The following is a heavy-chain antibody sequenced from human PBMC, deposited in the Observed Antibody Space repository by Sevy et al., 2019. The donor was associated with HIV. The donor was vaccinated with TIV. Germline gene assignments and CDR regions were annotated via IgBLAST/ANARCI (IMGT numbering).Heavy chain of an antibody. CDR3: ARGGTRGDYDSDY. V-gene: IGHV3-21*01. CDR2: ISSSSSYI. Sequence: GGFLRLSCAASGFTFSSYSMNWVRQAPGKGLEWVSSISSSSSYIYYADSVKGRFTISRDNAKNSLYLQMNSLRAEDTAVYYCARGGTRGDYDSDYWGQGTLVTVSS. J-gene: IGHJ4*02. CDR1: GFTFSSYS. D-gene: IGHD2-21*02.